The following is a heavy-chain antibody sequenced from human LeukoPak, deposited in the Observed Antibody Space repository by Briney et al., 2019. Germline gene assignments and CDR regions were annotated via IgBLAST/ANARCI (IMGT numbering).Heavy chain of an antibody. CDR1: GFTFSSYG. CDR2: ISFDGSNK. Sequence: GGSLRLSCAASGFTFSSYGMHWVRQAPGKGLGWVAVISFDGSNKYYADSVKGRFTISRDNSKNTMYLQMNRLRIEDTAVYYCAKGYGLQLVNNWFDPWGQGTLVTVSS. V-gene: IGHV3-30*18. D-gene: IGHD6-13*01. J-gene: IGHJ5*02. CDR3: AKGYGLQLVNNWFDP.